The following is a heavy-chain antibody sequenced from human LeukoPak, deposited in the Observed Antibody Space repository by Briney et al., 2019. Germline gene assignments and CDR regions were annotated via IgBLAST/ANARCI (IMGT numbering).Heavy chain of an antibody. V-gene: IGHV3-48*04. CDR3: ARAYDWSYYYYMDV. Sequence: GGSLRLSCAASGFTFSTYSMNWVRQAPGKGLEWVSYISSSSSTIYYADSVKGRFTVSRDNAKNSLYLQMNSLRAEDTAVYYCARAYDWSYYYYMDVWGKGTTVTVSS. CDR1: GFTFSTYS. CDR2: ISSSSSTI. D-gene: IGHD3-16*01. J-gene: IGHJ6*03.